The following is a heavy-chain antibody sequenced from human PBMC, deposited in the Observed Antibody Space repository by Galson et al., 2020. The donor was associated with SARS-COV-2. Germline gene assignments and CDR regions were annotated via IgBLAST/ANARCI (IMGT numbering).Heavy chain of an antibody. Sequence: ETSETLSLTCSVSDGPMSSYYWSWIRQPPGQGLERIGYISYSGSANYNPSLRSRVTISVDLSKNQFSLKVTSVTAADTAVYYCARDPAPLYGDNYYYGMDVWGRGTTVTVSS. V-gene: IGHV4-59*01. CDR1: DGPMSSYY. CDR2: ISYSGSA. CDR3: ARDPAPLYGDNYYYGMDV. D-gene: IGHD4-17*01. J-gene: IGHJ6*02.